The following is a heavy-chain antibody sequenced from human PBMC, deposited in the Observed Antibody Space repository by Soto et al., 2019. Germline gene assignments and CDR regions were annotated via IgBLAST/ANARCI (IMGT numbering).Heavy chain of an antibody. CDR3: ARLSLSSGSYYEGSHFDY. CDR2: IYPGDSDT. CDR1: GYSFTSYW. Sequence: GESLKISCKGSGYSFTSYWIGWVRQMPGKGLEWMGIIYPGDSDTRYSPSFQGQVTISADKSISTAYLQWSSLKASDTAMYYCARLSLSSGSYYEGSHFDYWGQGTLVTVSS. V-gene: IGHV5-51*01. J-gene: IGHJ4*02. D-gene: IGHD1-26*01.